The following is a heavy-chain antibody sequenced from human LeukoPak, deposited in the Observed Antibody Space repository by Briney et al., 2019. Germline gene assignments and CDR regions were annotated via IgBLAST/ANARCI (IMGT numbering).Heavy chain of an antibody. D-gene: IGHD6-13*01. J-gene: IGHJ4*02. Sequence: PGGSLRLSCAASGFTFSSYAMSWVRQAPGKGLEWVSGISSDGAAFYPDSVKGRFTISRDNSKNTLYLQMNSLGVADTAIYYCAKEIAAIGLPAVDYWGQGTLVTVSS. CDR2: ISSDGAA. CDR1: GFTFSSYA. CDR3: AKEIAAIGLPAVDY. V-gene: IGHV3-23*01.